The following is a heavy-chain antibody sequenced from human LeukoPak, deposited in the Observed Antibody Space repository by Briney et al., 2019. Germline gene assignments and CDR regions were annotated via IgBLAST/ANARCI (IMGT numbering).Heavy chain of an antibody. D-gene: IGHD6-13*01. V-gene: IGHV4-34*01. CDR1: GGSFSGYY. CDR2: INHSGST. CDR3: ARGGGSSSWYPRYWFDP. Sequence: SETLSLTCAVYGGSFSGYYWSWIRQPPGKGPEWIGEINHSGSTNYDPSLKSRVTISVDTSKNQFSLKLSSVTAADTAVYYCARGGGSSSWYPRYWFDPWGQGTLVTVSS. J-gene: IGHJ5*02.